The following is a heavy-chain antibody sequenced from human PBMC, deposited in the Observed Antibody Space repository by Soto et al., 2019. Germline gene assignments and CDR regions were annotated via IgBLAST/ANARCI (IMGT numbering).Heavy chain of an antibody. Sequence: ASVKVSCKASGYTFTSYDIDWVRQATGQGLEWMGWMNPNSGNTGYAQKFQGRVTMTRNTSISTAYMELSSLRSEDTAVYYCAGYQMWVNGMDVWGQGTTVTVSS. D-gene: IGHD2-2*01. CDR2: MNPNSGNT. V-gene: IGHV1-8*01. CDR1: GYTFTSYD. CDR3: AGYQMWVNGMDV. J-gene: IGHJ6*02.